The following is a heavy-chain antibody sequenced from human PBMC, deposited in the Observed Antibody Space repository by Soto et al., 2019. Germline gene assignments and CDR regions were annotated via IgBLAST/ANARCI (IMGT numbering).Heavy chain of an antibody. D-gene: IGHD4-17*01. CDR2: ISGSGGST. CDR1: GFTFSNHA. CDR3: AKDGSYYGDYDAFDI. Sequence: PGGSLRLSCAASGFTFSNHAMNWVRQAPGKGLEWVSAISGSGGSTYYADSVKGRFTISRDNSKNTLYLQMNSLRAEDTAVYYCAKDGSYYGDYDAFDIWGQGTMVTVSS. J-gene: IGHJ3*02. V-gene: IGHV3-23*01.